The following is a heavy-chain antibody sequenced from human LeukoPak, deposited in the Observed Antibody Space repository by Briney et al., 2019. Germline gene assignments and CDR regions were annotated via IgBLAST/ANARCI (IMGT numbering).Heavy chain of an antibody. CDR3: ARVAVAGTLSPYYFDY. CDR1: GYTFTGYY. J-gene: IGHJ4*02. V-gene: IGHV1-2*04. Sequence: GASVKVSCKASGYTFTGYYMHWVRQAPGQGLEWMGWINPNSGGTNYAQKFQGWVTMTRDTSISTAYMELSRLRSDDTAVYYCARVAVAGTLSPYYFDYWGQGTLVTVSS. CDR2: INPNSGGT. D-gene: IGHD6-19*01.